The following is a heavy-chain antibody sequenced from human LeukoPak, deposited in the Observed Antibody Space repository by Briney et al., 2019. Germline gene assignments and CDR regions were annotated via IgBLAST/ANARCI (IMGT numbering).Heavy chain of an antibody. Sequence: ASVKVSCKVSGYTFTGFFIHWVRQAPGQGLEWMGWINPESGVTNYAQKFQGRLIITGDTSFSTAYMELSRLRSDDTAVYYCASLWPVAGVDYWGQGTLVTVSS. V-gene: IGHV1-2*02. D-gene: IGHD6-19*01. CDR3: ASLWPVAGVDY. CDR1: GYTFTGFF. CDR2: INPESGVT. J-gene: IGHJ4*02.